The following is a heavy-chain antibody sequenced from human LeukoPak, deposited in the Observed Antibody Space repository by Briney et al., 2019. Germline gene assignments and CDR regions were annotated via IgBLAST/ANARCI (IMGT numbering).Heavy chain of an antibody. D-gene: IGHD3-22*01. Sequence: SETLSLTCTVSGGSISSSSYYWGWIRQPPGKGLEWIGRIYTSGSTNYNPSLKSRVTISVDTSKNQFSLKLSSVTAADTAVYYCARARYYYDSSGYYYNLFFDYWGQGTLVTVSS. J-gene: IGHJ4*02. CDR3: ARARYYYDSSGYYYNLFFDY. V-gene: IGHV4-39*07. CDR1: GGSISSSSYY. CDR2: IYTSGST.